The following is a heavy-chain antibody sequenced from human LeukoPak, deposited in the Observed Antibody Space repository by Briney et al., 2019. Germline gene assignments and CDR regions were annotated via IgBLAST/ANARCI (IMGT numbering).Heavy chain of an antibody. CDR1: GGSFSGYY. V-gene: IGHV4-34*01. J-gene: IGHJ5*02. CDR3: ARGGYSYGYNWFDP. D-gene: IGHD5-18*01. CDR2: INHSGST. Sequence: SETLSLTCAVYGGSFSGYYWSWIRQPPGEGLERIGEINHSGSTNYNPSLKSRVTKSVDTSKNQFSLKLSSVTAADTAVYYCARGGYSYGYNWFDPWGQGTLVTVSS.